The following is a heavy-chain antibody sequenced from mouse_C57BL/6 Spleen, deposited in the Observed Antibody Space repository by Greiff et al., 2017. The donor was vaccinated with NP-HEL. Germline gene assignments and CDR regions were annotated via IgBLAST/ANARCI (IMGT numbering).Heavy chain of an antibody. CDR1: GFTFSSYA. D-gene: IGHD2-3*01. V-gene: IGHV5-9-1*02. J-gene: IGHJ2*01. CDR2: ISSGGDYI. CDR3: TRDDGYYAFDY. Sequence: EVQGVESGEGLVKPGGSLKLSCAASGFTFSSYAMSWVRQTPEKRLEWVAYISSGGDYIYYADTVKGRFTISRDNARNTLYLQMSSLKSEDTAMYYCTRDDGYYAFDYWGQGTTLTVSS.